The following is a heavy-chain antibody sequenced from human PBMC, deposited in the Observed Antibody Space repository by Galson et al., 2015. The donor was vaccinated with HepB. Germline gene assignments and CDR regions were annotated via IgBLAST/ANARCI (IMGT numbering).Heavy chain of an antibody. CDR2: ISSSSSTI. Sequence: SLRLSCAASGFTFSSYSMNWVRQAPGKGLEWVSYISSSSSTIYYADSVKGRFTISRDNAKNSLYLQMNSLRAEDTAVYYCARDDRSWYWIYWGQGTLVTVSS. CDR3: ARDDRSWYWIY. J-gene: IGHJ4*02. CDR1: GFTFSSYS. V-gene: IGHV3-48*01. D-gene: IGHD6-13*01.